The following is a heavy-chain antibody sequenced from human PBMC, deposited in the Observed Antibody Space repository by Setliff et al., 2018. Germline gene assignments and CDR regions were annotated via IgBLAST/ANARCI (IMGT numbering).Heavy chain of an antibody. CDR1: GDSISSSSYY. CDR2: IYYSGST. D-gene: IGHD3-3*01. CDR3: ARRETYYNFWSGYYAY. Sequence: PSETLSLTCTVSGDSISSSSYYWGWIRQPPGKGLEWIGSIYYSGSTYYNPSLKSRVTISVDTSKNQFSLKLSSVTAADTAVYYCARRETYYNFWSGYYAYWGQGTLVTVSS. J-gene: IGHJ4*02. V-gene: IGHV4-39*07.